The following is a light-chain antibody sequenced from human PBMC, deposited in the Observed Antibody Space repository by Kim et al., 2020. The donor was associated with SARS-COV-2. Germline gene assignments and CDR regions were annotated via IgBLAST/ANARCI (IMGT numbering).Light chain of an antibody. J-gene: IGKJ4*01. CDR2: GAS. V-gene: IGKV3-15*01. Sequence: EIVMTQSPATLSVSPGERATLSCRASQSVSSNLAWYQQKPGQAPRLLIYGASTRATGIPARFSGSGSGTEFTLTISSLQSEDFAVYYCKQYNNWPRTFGGGTKVNIK. CDR1: QSVSSN. CDR3: KQYNNWPRT.